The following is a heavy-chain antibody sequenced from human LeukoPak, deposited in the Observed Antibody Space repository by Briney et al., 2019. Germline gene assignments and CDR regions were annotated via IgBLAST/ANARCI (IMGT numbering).Heavy chain of an antibody. Sequence: GGSLRLSCAASGFTFSSYGMHWVRQAPGKGLEWVATIKQDGSEKYYVDSVKGRFTISRDNAKNSLYLHMNSLRAGDTAVYYCARDRNTDFWSGYYTNYFDDWGQGTLVSVSS. CDR2: IKQDGSEK. CDR1: GFTFSSYG. J-gene: IGHJ4*02. D-gene: IGHD3-3*01. CDR3: ARDRNTDFWSGYYTNYFDD. V-gene: IGHV3-7*01.